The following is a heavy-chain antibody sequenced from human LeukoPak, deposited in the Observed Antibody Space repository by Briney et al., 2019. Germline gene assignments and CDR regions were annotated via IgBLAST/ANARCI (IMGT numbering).Heavy chain of an antibody. CDR3: AGGGSAGFGDFGY. J-gene: IGHJ4*02. D-gene: IGHD3-10*01. V-gene: IGHV4-30-2*01. CDR1: GGSISSGGYS. Sequence: SETLSLTCAVSGGSISSGGYSWSWIRQPPGKGLEWIGYIYHSGSTYYNPSLKSRVTISVDRSKNQFSLKLSSVTAADTAVYYCAGGGSAGFGDFGYWGQGTLVTVSS. CDR2: IYHSGST.